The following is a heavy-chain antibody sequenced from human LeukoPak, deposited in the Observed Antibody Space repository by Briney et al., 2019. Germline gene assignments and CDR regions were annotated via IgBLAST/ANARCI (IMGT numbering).Heavy chain of an antibody. CDR3: AAEYSSATGY. CDR2: IYYTGTA. J-gene: IGHJ4*02. V-gene: IGHV4-39*01. D-gene: IGHD6-25*01. CDR1: GGPINSTDYH. Sequence: PSETLSLTCTVAGGPINSTDYHWGGIRPPPGKGLEGIGKIYYTGTAYDNPSLDSRIIIFVDTSRNQFSLTLNSVTVADTAVYYCAAEYSSATGYWGQGYLVTVSS.